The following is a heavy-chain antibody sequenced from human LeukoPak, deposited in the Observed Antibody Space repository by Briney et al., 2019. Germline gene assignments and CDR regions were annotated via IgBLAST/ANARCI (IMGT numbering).Heavy chain of an antibody. V-gene: IGHV3-23*01. CDR2: ISSGGGNT. CDR3: AKDGSWGDYYFYFYMDV. D-gene: IGHD3-16*01. Sequence: GGSLRLSCAASGFTFSSYAMNWVRQAPGKGLEWVSGISSGGGNTYYADSVKGRFTISRDNSKNTLYIQMNSLRAEDTAVYYCAKDGSWGDYYFYFYMDVWGKGTTVTVSS. J-gene: IGHJ6*03. CDR1: GFTFSSYA.